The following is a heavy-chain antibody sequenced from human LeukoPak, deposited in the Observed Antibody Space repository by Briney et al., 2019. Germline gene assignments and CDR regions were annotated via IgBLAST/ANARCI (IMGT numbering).Heavy chain of an antibody. V-gene: IGHV1-2*02. CDR2: INPNSGGT. CDR3: ARMLNGAYDV. J-gene: IGHJ4*02. Sequence: ASVKVSCKASGYAFTGPYMHWVRQAPGQGLEWMGWINPNSGGTNYAQNFQGRVTMTRDTSFSTAYMEVSRLRSDDTAVYYCARMLNGAYDVWGQGTLVTVSS. D-gene: IGHD5-12*01. CDR1: GYAFTGPY.